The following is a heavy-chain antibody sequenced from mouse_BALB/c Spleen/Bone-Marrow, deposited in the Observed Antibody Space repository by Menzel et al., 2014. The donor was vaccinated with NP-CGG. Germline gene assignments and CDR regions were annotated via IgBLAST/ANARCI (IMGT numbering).Heavy chain of an antibody. V-gene: IGHV5-9-2*01. CDR2: ISGGGSYT. Sequence: EVMLVESGGGLVKPGGSLKLSCAASGFTFSSYGMSWVRQTPEKRLEWVATISGGGSYTYYPDSVKGRFTISRDNAKNTLSLQEKSVGSEHAVLYYCATKNGICRYYHAVVYWGKGPSVPVSS. CDR1: GFTFSSYG. D-gene: IGHD6-1*01. J-gene: IGHJ4*01. CDR3: ATKNGICRYYHAVVY.